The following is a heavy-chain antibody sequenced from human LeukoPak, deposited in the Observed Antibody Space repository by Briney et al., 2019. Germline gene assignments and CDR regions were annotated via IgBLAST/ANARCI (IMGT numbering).Heavy chain of an antibody. Sequence: GGSLRLSCAASGFTFDDYAMHWVRQAPGKGLEWVSSISSSSSYIYYADSVKGRFTISRDNAKNSLYLQMNSLRAEDTAVYYCARDPQQLVLGYAFDIWGQGTMVTVSS. CDR2: ISSSSSYI. CDR3: ARDPQQLVLGYAFDI. D-gene: IGHD6-13*01. CDR1: GFTFDDYA. J-gene: IGHJ3*02. V-gene: IGHV3-21*01.